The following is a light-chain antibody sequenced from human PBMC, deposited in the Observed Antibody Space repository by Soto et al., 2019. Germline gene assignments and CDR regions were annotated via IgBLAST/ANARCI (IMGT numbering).Light chain of an antibody. Sequence: IVMTQSPASLSVSPGERVTLSCRAGQGVTTNFAWYQQKSGQSPRLLIYDVSTRATGVPARFSGTGSETDFTLTISGLQSEDSAVYFCQQYNNWPFSFGQGTRLENK. CDR3: QQYNNWPFS. J-gene: IGKJ5*01. V-gene: IGKV3-15*01. CDR1: QGVTTN. CDR2: DVS.